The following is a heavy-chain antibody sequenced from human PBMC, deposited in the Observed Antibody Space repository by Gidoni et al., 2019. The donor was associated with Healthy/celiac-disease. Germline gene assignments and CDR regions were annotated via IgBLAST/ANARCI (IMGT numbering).Heavy chain of an antibody. Sequence: QLQLQESGPGLVKPSETLSLTCTVPGGSISSSSYYWGWIRQPPGKGLEWIGSIYYSGSTYYNPSLKSRVTISVDTSKNQFSLKLSSVTAADTAVYYCARGSSGWYDYWGQGTLVTVSS. J-gene: IGHJ4*02. CDR3: ARGSSGWYDY. V-gene: IGHV4-39*01. D-gene: IGHD6-19*01. CDR1: GGSISSSSYY. CDR2: IYYSGST.